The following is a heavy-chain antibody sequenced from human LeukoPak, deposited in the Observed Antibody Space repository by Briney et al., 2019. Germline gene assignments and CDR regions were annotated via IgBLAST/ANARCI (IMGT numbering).Heavy chain of an antibody. CDR3: ARDYGSRGSSSYPFDN. CDR1: GFTFSSDA. D-gene: IGHD3-10*01. V-gene: IGHV3-23*01. J-gene: IGHJ4*02. Sequence: GGSLRLSCAATGFTFSSDAMSWVRQAPGKGLEWVLGIDESGGSIYYADSVKGRFTISRDNSKNTLDLQMNSLRAEDTAVYYCARDYGSRGSSSYPFDNWSQGTLVTVSP. CDR2: IDESGGSI.